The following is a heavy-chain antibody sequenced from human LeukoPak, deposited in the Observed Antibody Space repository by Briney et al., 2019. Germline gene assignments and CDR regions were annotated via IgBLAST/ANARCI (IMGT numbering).Heavy chain of an antibody. V-gene: IGHV3-7*01. CDR2: IKQGGSEN. CDR1: GFTFSTYW. Sequence: GGSLRLSCAAPGFTFSTYWMRWVRQAQGKGMEWLANIKQGGSENYYVDSVKGRFTTSRDNAKNSLYLQMNSVTAEYSAMDYCARDTACNDYWGQGTLVTVSS. J-gene: IGHJ4*02. D-gene: IGHD6-13*01. CDR3: ARDTACNDY.